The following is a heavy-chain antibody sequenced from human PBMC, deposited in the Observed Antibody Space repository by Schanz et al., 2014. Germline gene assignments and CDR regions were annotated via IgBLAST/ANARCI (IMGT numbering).Heavy chain of an antibody. D-gene: IGHD1-1*01. CDR2: ISPYNGNT. CDR3: ARDRTVDTRSVGHYDYFGVGV. J-gene: IGHJ6*01. Sequence: QVQLVPSGAEVKKPGASVKVSCKASGYTFTSYGIIWVRQAPGQGLEWMGWISPYNGNTNYAQKLQGRVTITRDTSASTAYMELTSLRSEDTAVYFCARDRTVDTRSVGHYDYFGVGVWR. CDR1: GYTFTSYG. V-gene: IGHV1-18*01.